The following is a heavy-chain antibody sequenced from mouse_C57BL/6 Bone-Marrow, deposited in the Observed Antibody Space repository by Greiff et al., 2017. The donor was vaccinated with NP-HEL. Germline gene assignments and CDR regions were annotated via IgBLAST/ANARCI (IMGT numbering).Heavy chain of an antibody. Sequence: VQRVESGAELVRPGASVTLSCKASGYTFTDYEMHWVKQTPVHGLEWIGAIDPETGGTAYNQKFKGKAILTADKSSSTAYMELRSLTSEDSAVYYCTRFHYGSSWDYWGQGTTLTVSS. CDR1: GYTFTDYE. CDR3: TRFHYGSSWDY. J-gene: IGHJ2*01. V-gene: IGHV1-15*01. CDR2: IDPETGGT. D-gene: IGHD1-1*01.